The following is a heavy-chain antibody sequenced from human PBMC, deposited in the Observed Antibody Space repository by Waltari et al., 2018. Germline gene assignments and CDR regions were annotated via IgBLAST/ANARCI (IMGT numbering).Heavy chain of an antibody. Sequence: EVQLVESGGGLVKPGGSLRLSCAASGFTFNNAWMNWVRQAPGKGREWVGRIKSKSDGGTTDYAAPVKGRFTISRDDSENTLYLQMNSLKTEDTAVYYCCRRSSSSGSNYFDYWGQGTLVTVSS. CDR2: IKSKSDGGTT. CDR3: CRRSSSSGSNYFDY. CDR1: GFTFNNAW. V-gene: IGHV3-15*07. J-gene: IGHJ4*02. D-gene: IGHD6-13*01.